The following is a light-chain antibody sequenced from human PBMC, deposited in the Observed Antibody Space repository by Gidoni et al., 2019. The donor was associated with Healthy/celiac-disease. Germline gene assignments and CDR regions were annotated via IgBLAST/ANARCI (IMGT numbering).Light chain of an antibody. V-gene: IGLV2-8*01. Sequence: QSALTLPPSASGSPGQSVSISCTGTSSDVGCYNYVSGYQQHPGKAPKLMFYEVSKRPSGVPDRFSGSKSGNTASLTVSGLQAEDEADYYCSSYAGSNTYVFGTGTKVTVL. J-gene: IGLJ1*01. CDR2: EVS. CDR1: SSDVGCYNY. CDR3: SSYAGSNTYV.